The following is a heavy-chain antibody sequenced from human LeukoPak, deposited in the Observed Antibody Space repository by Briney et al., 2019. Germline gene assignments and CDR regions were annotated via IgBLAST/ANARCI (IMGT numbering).Heavy chain of an antibody. D-gene: IGHD3-3*01. CDR2: INHSGST. CDR1: GGSFSGYY. J-gene: IGHJ4*02. CDR3: ARGRYDFWSGYYPIFDY. V-gene: IGHV4-34*01. Sequence: SETLSLTCAVCGGSFSGYYWSWIRQPPGKGLEWIGEINHSGSTNYNPSLKSRVTISVDTSKNQFSLKLSSVTAADTAVYYCARGRYDFWSGYYPIFDYWGQGTLVTVSS.